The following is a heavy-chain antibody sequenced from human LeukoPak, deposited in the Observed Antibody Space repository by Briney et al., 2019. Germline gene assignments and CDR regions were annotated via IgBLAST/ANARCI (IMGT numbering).Heavy chain of an antibody. CDR3: ARDRRSSSWYDAFDI. CDR2: IIPILGIA. D-gene: IGHD6-13*01. CDR1: GGTFSSYA. Sequence: SVKVSCKASGGTFSSYAISWVRQAPGRGLEWMGRIIPILGIANYAQKFQGRVTITADKSTSTAYMEPSSLRSEDTAVYYCARDRRSSSWYDAFDIWGQGTMVTVSS. V-gene: IGHV1-69*04. J-gene: IGHJ3*02.